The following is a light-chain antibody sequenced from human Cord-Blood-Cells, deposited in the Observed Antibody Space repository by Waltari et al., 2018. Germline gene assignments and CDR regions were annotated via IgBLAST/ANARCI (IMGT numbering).Light chain of an antibody. Sequence: QSALTPPPSASGSPGQSVNISCTGTSSDVGGYNYVSWYQQHPGKAPKLMIYEVSKRPSGVPDRFSGSKSGNTASLTVSGLQAEDEADYYCSSYAGSYVFGTGTKVTVL. V-gene: IGLV2-8*01. J-gene: IGLJ1*01. CDR2: EVS. CDR1: SSDVGGYNY. CDR3: SSYAGSYV.